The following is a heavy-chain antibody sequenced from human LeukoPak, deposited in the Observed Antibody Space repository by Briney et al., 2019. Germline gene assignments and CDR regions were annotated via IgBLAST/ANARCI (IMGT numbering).Heavy chain of an antibody. D-gene: IGHD3-22*01. J-gene: IGHJ4*02. V-gene: IGHV4-59*01. CDR2: IYYSGST. CDR3: ARVRALSYYDSSGDLYYFEY. Sequence: SETLSLTCTVSGGSISSYYWSWIRQPPGKGLEWIGYIYYSGSTNYNPSLKSRVTISVDTSENQFSLKLTSVTAADTAVYYCARVRALSYYDSSGDLYYFEYWGQGTLVTVSS. CDR1: GGSISSYY.